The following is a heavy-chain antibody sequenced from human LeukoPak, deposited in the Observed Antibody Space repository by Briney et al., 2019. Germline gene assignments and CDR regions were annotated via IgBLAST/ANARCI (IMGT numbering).Heavy chain of an antibody. CDR1: GGSISSGGYY. V-gene: IGHV4-31*03. CDR2: IYYRGST. CDR3: ARITIFGEEYYYYYYMDV. J-gene: IGHJ6*03. D-gene: IGHD3-3*01. Sequence: SETLSLTCTVSGGSISSGGYYWSWLRQPPGKGLEWIGYIYYRGSTYYNRSLKTRVTISVDTSKNQFSLKLSSVTATDTAVYYWARITIFGEEYYYYYYMDVWGKGTTVTVSS.